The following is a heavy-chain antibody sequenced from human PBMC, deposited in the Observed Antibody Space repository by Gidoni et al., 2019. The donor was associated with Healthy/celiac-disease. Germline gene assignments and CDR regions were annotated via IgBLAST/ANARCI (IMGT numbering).Heavy chain of an antibody. V-gene: IGHV3-33*01. Sequence: QVQLVESGGGVVQPGRSLRLSCAASGFTFSSYGMHWVRQAPGKGLEWVAVIWYDGSNKYYADSVKGRFTISRDNSKNTLYLQMNSLRAEDTAVYYCARDLSIPTVTTLDGMDVWGQGTTVTVSS. J-gene: IGHJ6*02. CDR1: GFTFSSYG. CDR2: IWYDGSNK. D-gene: IGHD4-17*01. CDR3: ARDLSIPTVTTLDGMDV.